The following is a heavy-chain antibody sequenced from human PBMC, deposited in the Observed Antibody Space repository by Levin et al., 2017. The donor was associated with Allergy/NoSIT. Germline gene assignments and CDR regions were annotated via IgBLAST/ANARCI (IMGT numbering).Heavy chain of an antibody. CDR1: GFTFSSHA. J-gene: IGHJ3*02. V-gene: IGHV3-23*01. CDR3: AKRSCGGDCKDAFDI. Sequence: GGSLRLSCAASGFTFSSHAMTWVRQAPGKGLDWVSVISTSGGSTYYADSVKGRFTISRDNSKNTLYLQMNSLRVEDTAVYYCAKRSCGGDCKDAFDIWGQGTVVTVSS. CDR2: ISTSGGST. D-gene: IGHD2-21*02.